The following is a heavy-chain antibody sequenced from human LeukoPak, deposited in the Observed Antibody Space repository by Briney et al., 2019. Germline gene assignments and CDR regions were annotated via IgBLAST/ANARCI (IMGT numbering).Heavy chain of an antibody. CDR2: IYPGDSDT. V-gene: IGHV5-51*01. CDR1: GFSFTTYW. D-gene: IGHD6-19*01. Sequence: PGESLKISCKASGFSFTTYWIAWVRQMPGKGLEWMGIIYPGDSDTRYSPSFQGQVTVSADKSISTAYLQWSSLKASDTAVYYCARPTGGQWLATSDFWGQGTLVTVSS. J-gene: IGHJ4*02. CDR3: ARPTGGQWLATSDF.